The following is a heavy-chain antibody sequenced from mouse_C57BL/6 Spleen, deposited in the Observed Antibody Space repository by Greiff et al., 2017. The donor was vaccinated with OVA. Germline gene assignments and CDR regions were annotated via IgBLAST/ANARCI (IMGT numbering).Heavy chain of an antibody. CDR1: GFSLTSYA. Sequence: VQGVESGPGLVAPSQSLSITCTVSGFSLTSYAISWVRQPPGKGLEWLGVIWTGGGTNYNSALKSRLSISKDNSKSQVFLKMNSLQTDDTARYYCARNIGWLLHYWYFDGWGTGTTVTVSS. D-gene: IGHD2-3*01. J-gene: IGHJ1*03. CDR3: ARNIGWLLHYWYFDG. CDR2: IWTGGGT. V-gene: IGHV2-9-1*01.